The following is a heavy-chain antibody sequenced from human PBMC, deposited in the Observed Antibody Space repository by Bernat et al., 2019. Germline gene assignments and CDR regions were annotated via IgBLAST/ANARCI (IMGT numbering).Heavy chain of an antibody. V-gene: IGHV4-34*01. J-gene: IGHJ4*02. CDR3: ARAYSSSSRSVPYFDY. CDR1: GGSFSGYY. D-gene: IGHD6-6*01. Sequence: QVQLQQWGAGLLKPSETLSLTCAVYGGSFSGYYWSWIRQPPGKGLEWIGEINHSGSTNYNPSLKSRVTISVDTSKNQFSLKLSSVTAAATAVYYCARAYSSSSRSVPYFDYWGQGTLVTVSS. CDR2: INHSGST.